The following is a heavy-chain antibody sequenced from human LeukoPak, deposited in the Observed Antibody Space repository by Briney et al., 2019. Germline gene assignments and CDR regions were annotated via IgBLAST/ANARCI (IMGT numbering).Heavy chain of an antibody. CDR3: ARDPVRLDYNHGYFDY. CDR2: VSQRGNT. V-gene: IGHV4-38-2*02. CDR1: GYSISSGNY. Sequence: PSETLSLTCTVSGYSISSGNYWGWIRRTPGKGLEWIASVSQRGNTYYNPSLESRVTISIDTSKNQFSLKVRSVTATDTAVYYCARDPVRLDYNHGYFDYWGQGIMVTVSS. D-gene: IGHD4-11*01. J-gene: IGHJ4*02.